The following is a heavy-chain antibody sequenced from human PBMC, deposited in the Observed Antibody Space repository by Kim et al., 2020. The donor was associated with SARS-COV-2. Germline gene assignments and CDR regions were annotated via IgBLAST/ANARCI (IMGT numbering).Heavy chain of an antibody. V-gene: IGHV3-9*01. J-gene: IGHJ6*01. CDR2: ISWNSGTI. CDR1: GFTFDDYA. D-gene: IGHD3-10*01. CDR3: AKSKITMLQGVFYGMDV. Sequence: GGSLRLSCAASGFTFDDYAMHWVRQAPGKGLEWVSGISWNSGTIGYADSVKGRFTISRDNAKHSLYLQMNSLRTEDTALYYCAKSKITMLQGVFYGMDV.